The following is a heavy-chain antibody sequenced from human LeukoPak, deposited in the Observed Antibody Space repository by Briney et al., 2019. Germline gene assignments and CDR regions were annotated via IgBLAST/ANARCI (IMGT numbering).Heavy chain of an antibody. CDR1: GYIFNDYY. V-gene: IGHV1-2*06. CDR2: INPYSGGT. D-gene: IGHD1-26*01. CDR3: ARGEHRGSGSCMRY. Sequence: ASVRASCKASGYIFNDYYFYWVRQAPGQGLEWMGRINPYSGGTDSAQKFQGRVTMTRDTSISTAFMELSTLRSDDTALYYCARGEHRGSGSCMRYWGQGTLITVSS. J-gene: IGHJ4*02.